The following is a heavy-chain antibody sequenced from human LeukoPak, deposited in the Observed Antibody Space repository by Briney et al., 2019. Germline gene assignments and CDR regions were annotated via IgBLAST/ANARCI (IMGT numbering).Heavy chain of an antibody. CDR2: INPNSGGT. CDR3: ARDQVYYGSDWFWLDP. D-gene: IGHD2-21*02. Sequence: ASVKVSCKASGYTFSGYYIHWVRQAPGQGLEWLGWINPNSGGTKYAQKFQGRVTMTRDTSISTAHMELNGLTSEDTAVYYCARDQVYYGSDWFWLDPGGEGTLVTVSS. V-gene: IGHV1-2*02. J-gene: IGHJ5*02. CDR1: GYTFSGYY.